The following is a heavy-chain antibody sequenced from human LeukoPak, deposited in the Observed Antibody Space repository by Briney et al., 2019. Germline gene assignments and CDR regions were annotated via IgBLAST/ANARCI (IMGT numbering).Heavy chain of an antibody. D-gene: IGHD3-22*01. J-gene: IGHJ4*02. CDR2: ISSSGSYI. CDR3: ARDRLYYAHGPLFDY. Sequence: AGGSLRLSCAASGFTFSSYSMNWVRQAPGKGLEWVSGISSSGSYIYYADSVKGRFTISRDNARNSLYLQMNSLSVEDTAAYYCARDRLYYAHGPLFDYWGQGTLVTVSS. V-gene: IGHV3-21*01. CDR1: GFTFSSYS.